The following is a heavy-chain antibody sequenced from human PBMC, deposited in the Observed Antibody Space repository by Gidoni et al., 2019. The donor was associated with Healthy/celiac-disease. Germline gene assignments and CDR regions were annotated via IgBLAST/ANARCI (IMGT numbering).Heavy chain of an antibody. V-gene: IGHV1-8*01. CDR2: MNPNSGNI. CDR3: ARANLPYCGGDCYSFDS. J-gene: IGHJ4*02. CDR1: GYSFTSYD. Sequence: QVQLVQSGAEVKKPGASVQVSCKASGYSFTSYDINWVRQAPGQGLEWMGWMNPNSGNIGYAQKFQGRVTMTRNISISTGYMELSSLRSEDTAVYYCARANLPYCGGDCYSFDSWGQGTLVTVSS. D-gene: IGHD2-21*02.